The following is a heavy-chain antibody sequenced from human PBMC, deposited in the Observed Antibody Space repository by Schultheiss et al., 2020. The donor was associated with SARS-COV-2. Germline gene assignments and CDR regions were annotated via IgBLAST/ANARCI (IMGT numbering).Heavy chain of an antibody. CDR1: GFSLSTSGIC. CDR2: IHWDGDK. D-gene: IGHD3-22*01. V-gene: IGHV2-70*11. Sequence: SGPTLVKPTQTLTLTCTFSGFSLSTSGICVSWIRQPPGKALEWLARIHWDGDKYYSTSLKTRLTISKDTSKNQVVLTMTNMDPVDTATYYCARGPYYSDNSFDPWGQGTLVTVSS. CDR3: ARGPYYSDNSFDP. J-gene: IGHJ5*02.